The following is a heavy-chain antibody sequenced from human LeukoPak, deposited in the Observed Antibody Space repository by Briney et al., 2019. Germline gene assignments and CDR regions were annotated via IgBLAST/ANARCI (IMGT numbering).Heavy chain of an antibody. D-gene: IGHD3-16*02. CDR2: IYPGDSDT. J-gene: IGHJ3*01. CDR3: ARPLYDFVSGSYRYGAFDV. CDR1: GYIFTSYW. V-gene: IGHV5-51*01. Sequence: GESLKISCKGSGYIFTSYWIGWARQMPGKGLEWMGLIYPGDSDTRYSPSFQGQVTISADKSISTACLQWSSLRASDTAMYYCARPLYDFVSGSYRYGAFDVWGQGTMVTVSS.